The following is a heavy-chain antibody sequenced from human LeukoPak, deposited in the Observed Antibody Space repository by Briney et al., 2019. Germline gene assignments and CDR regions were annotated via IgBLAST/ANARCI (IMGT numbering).Heavy chain of an antibody. CDR1: GFAFSNCA. J-gene: IGHJ4*02. Sequence: PGRSLRLSCAASGFAFSNCALHWVCQAPGKGLEWVAVISYDGSNKYYADSVKGRFTISRDNSKNTVYLQMNSLRAEDTAVYYCARDLTVGVTIGLLFDYWGQGTLVTVSS. CDR2: ISYDGSNK. D-gene: IGHD1-26*01. V-gene: IGHV3-30-3*01. CDR3: ARDLTVGVTIGLLFDY.